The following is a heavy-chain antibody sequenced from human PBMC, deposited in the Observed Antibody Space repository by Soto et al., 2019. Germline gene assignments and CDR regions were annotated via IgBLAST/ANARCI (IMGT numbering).Heavy chain of an antibody. J-gene: IGHJ6*02. CDR2: IYSGGST. V-gene: IGHV3-53*01. CDR1: GFTVSSNY. D-gene: IGHD2-15*01. CDR3: ARDVVVVAARIPSGMDV. Sequence: GGSLRLSCAASGFTVSSNYMSWVRQAPGKGLEWVSVIYSGGSTYYADSVKGRFTISRDNSKNTLYLQMNSLRAEDTAVYYCARDVVVVAARIPSGMDVWGQGTTVTVSS.